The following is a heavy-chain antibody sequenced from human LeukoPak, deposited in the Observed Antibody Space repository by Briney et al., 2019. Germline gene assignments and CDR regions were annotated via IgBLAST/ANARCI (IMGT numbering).Heavy chain of an antibody. CDR3: ARETNPYDSSGYYGASGFDP. Sequence: ASVKVSCKASGYTFTGYYMHWVRQAPGQGLEWMGWINPNSGGTNYAQKFQGWVTMTRDTSISTAYMELSRLRSDDTAVYYCARETNPYDSSGYYGASGFDPWGQGTLVTVSS. D-gene: IGHD3-22*01. CDR1: GYTFTGYY. V-gene: IGHV1-2*04. J-gene: IGHJ5*02. CDR2: INPNSGGT.